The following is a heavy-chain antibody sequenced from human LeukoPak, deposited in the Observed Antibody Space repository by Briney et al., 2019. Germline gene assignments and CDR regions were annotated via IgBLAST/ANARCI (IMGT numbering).Heavy chain of an antibody. CDR1: GLTFNNAW. Sequence: PGGSLGLSCAASGLTFNNAWMSWVRQAPGKGPEWVGRIRSRSAGGTTDYGAPVKGRFTISRDDSKNTLYLQMNSLKTEDTAVYYCSTGGGTHDYWGQGTLVTVSS. CDR2: IRSRSAGGTT. J-gene: IGHJ4*02. CDR3: STGGGTHDY. D-gene: IGHD2-15*01. V-gene: IGHV3-15*01.